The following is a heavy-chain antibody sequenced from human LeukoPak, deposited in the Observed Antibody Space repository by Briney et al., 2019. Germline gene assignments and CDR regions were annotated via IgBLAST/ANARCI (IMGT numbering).Heavy chain of an antibody. CDR3: VPDDWFDP. D-gene: IGHD1-14*01. J-gene: IGHJ5*02. CDR2: TNTDGSST. V-gene: IGHV3-74*01. Sequence: GGSLRLSCAASGFTFSSYYMHWVRQAPGKGLVWVSRTNTDGSSTTYADSVKGRFTISRDNAKNTLYLQMNSLGAEDTAVYYCVPDDWFDPWGQGTLVTVSS. CDR1: GFTFSSYY.